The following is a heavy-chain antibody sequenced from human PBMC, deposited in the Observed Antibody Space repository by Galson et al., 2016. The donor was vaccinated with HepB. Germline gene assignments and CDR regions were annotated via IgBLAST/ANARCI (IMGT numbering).Heavy chain of an antibody. J-gene: IGHJ3*02. V-gene: IGHV3-49*03. CDR2: VRSKPYGGTS. Sequence: SLRLSCAASGFIFGEYALNWFRQAPGKGLEWLGFVRSKPYGGTSEYAASVQGRFTISRDDSKSIAYLHMSSLKTEDTAVYYCSRLWIYPRDFWSGYYDAFDIWGQGTMVTVSS. CDR3: SRLWIYPRDFWSGYYDAFDI. CDR1: GFIFGEYA. D-gene: IGHD3-3*01.